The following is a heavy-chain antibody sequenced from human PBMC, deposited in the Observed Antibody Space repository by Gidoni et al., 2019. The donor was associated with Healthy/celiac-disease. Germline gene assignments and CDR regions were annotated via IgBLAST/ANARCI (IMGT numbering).Heavy chain of an antibody. J-gene: IGHJ4*02. CDR2: IYYSGST. Sequence: QVQLQESGPGLVKPSETLSLTCTVSGGSISSYYWSWIRQPPGKGLEWIGYIYYSGSTNYNPSLKSRVTISVDTSKNQFSLKLSSVTAADTAVYYCARGLWDPHRPDYWGQGTLVTVSS. CDR1: GGSISSYY. V-gene: IGHV4-59*01. D-gene: IGHD5-18*01. CDR3: ARGLWDPHRPDY.